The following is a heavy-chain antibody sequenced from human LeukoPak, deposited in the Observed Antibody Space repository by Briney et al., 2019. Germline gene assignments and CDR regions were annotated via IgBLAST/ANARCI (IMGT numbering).Heavy chain of an antibody. D-gene: IGHD3-22*01. J-gene: IGHJ4*02. CDR2: ISAYNGNT. Sequence: GASVKVSCKASGYTFTSYGISWVRQAPGQGLEWMGWISAYNGNTNYAQKLQGRGTMTTDTSTSTAYMELRSLRSDDTAVYYCAREGVTMIVVAETGPDYWGQGTLVTVSS. CDR3: AREGVTMIVVAETGPDY. V-gene: IGHV1-18*01. CDR1: GYTFTSYG.